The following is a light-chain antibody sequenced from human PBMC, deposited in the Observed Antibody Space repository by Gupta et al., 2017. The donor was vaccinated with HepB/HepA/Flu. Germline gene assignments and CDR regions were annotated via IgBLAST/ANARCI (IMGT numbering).Light chain of an antibody. CDR3: MQALQTPLYT. CDR1: QSLLHSNGYNY. Sequence: SPLSLPVTPGEPASISCRSSQSLLHSNGYNYLDWYLQKPGQSPQLLIYLGSNRASGVPDRFSGSGSGTDFTLKISRVEAEDVGVYYCMQALQTPLYTFGQGTKVEIK. CDR2: LGS. V-gene: IGKV2-28*01. J-gene: IGKJ2*01.